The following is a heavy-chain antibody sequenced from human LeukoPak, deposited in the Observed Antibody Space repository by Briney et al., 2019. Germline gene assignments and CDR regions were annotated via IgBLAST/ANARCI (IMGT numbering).Heavy chain of an antibody. V-gene: IGHV4-39*07. CDR3: ARDRDLENFDY. J-gene: IGHJ4*02. CDR1: GGSISSSSYY. CDR2: MYSSGST. D-gene: IGHD1-1*01. Sequence: DPSETLSLTCTVSGGSISSSSYYWGWIRQPPGKGLEWIGSMYSSGSTYYKSSLKSRVTISVDTSKNQFSLSVRSVTAADSAVYYCARDRDLENFDYWGQGTLVTVSS.